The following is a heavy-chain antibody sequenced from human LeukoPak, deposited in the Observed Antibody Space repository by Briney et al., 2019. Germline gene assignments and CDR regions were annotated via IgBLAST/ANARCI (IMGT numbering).Heavy chain of an antibody. D-gene: IGHD6-19*01. CDR3: ARAVAVAGTFQT. Sequence: GGSLRLSCAASGFTFSSYAMHWVRQAPGKGLEWVAVISYDGSNKYYADSVKGRFTISRDNSKNTLYLQMNSLRAEDMAVYYCARAVAVAGTFQTWGQGTLVTVSS. V-gene: IGHV3-30*04. J-gene: IGHJ5*02. CDR1: GFTFSSYA. CDR2: ISYDGSNK.